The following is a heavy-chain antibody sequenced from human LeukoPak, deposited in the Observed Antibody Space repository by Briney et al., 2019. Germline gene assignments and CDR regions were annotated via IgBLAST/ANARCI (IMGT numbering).Heavy chain of an antibody. D-gene: IGHD1-14*01. CDR2: IYYSGRT. CDR1: GGSISRGVYY. Sequence: PPETLSLTSAVSGGSISRGVYYTGWVRHPPGKGLEWIGYIYYSGRTYYNPSLKSRVTISVDTSKSQFSLKLSSVTAADTAVYYCARVPSARNQWQANFDYWGQGTLVTVSS. CDR3: ARVPSARNQWQANFDY. V-gene: IGHV4-30-4*01. J-gene: IGHJ4*02.